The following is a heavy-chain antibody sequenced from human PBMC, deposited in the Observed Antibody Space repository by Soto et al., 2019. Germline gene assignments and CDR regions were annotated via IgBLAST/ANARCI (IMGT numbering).Heavy chain of an antibody. CDR2: ISGTGGT. CDR1: GFTFSSHV. CDR3: AKDRRGAYCSGGICYSPDY. D-gene: IGHD2-15*01. Sequence: EVQLWESGGGLVQPGGSLRLSCAVSGFTFSSHVMNWVRQAPGKGLEWVSAISGTGGTYYADSVKGRFTISRDNSKNALYLQMNNLRDEDTAVYYCAKDRRGAYCSGGICYSPDYWGQGTLVILSS. J-gene: IGHJ4*02. V-gene: IGHV3-23*01.